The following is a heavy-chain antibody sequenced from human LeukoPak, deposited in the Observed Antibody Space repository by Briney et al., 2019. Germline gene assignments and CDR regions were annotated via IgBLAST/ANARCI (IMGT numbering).Heavy chain of an antibody. V-gene: IGHV3-21*01. CDR2: ISSSSSYI. Sequence: GGSLRLSCAASGFTFSSYSMNWVRQAPGKGLEWASSISSSSSYIYYADSVKGRFTISRDNAKNSLYLQMNSLRAEDTAVYYCARAILRGRLNDAFDIWGQGTMVTVSS. CDR1: GFTFSSYS. J-gene: IGHJ3*02. CDR3: ARAILRGRLNDAFDI. D-gene: IGHD2-21*02.